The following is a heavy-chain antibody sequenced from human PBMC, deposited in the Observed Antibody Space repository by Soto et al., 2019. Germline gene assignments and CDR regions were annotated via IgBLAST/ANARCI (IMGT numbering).Heavy chain of an antibody. CDR1: GGSFSGYY. V-gene: IGHV4-34*01. Sequence: SETLSLTCAVYGGSFSGYYWSWIRQPPGKGLEWIGEINHSGSTNYNPSLKSRVTISVDTSKNQFSLKLSSVTAADTAMYYCARGSSRWDYWGQGTLVTVSS. CDR3: ARGSSRWDY. CDR2: INHSGST. J-gene: IGHJ4*02. D-gene: IGHD6-13*01.